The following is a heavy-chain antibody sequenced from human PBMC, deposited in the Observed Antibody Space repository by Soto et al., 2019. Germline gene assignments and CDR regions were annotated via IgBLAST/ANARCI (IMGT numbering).Heavy chain of an antibody. V-gene: IGHV1-69*13. Sequence: EXSVKVSCQGSGGRCGNSAIYWVRQTPGQGLEWLGGFIPVYRTLNYAQKFQGRVTITADESTGTAYMTLSSLASDDTAVYYCAKGVIWIGYFTVDSWGQGTRVTVSS. CDR1: GGRCGNSA. CDR3: AKGVIWIGYFTVDS. CDR2: FIPVYRTL. J-gene: IGHJ4*02. D-gene: IGHD3-3*01.